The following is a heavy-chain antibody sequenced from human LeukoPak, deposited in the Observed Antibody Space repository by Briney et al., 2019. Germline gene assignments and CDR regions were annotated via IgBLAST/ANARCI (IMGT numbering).Heavy chain of an antibody. D-gene: IGHD3-3*01. CDR2: IIPIFGTA. J-gene: IGHJ4*02. CDR3: ARLTIFGLGDY. CDR1: GGTFSSYA. V-gene: IGHV1-69*05. Sequence: GASVKVSCKASGGTFSSYAISWVRQAPGQGLEWMGGIIPIFGTANYAQKFQGRVTITTDESTSTAYMELSNLRSEDTAVYYCARLTIFGLGDYWGQGTLVTVSS.